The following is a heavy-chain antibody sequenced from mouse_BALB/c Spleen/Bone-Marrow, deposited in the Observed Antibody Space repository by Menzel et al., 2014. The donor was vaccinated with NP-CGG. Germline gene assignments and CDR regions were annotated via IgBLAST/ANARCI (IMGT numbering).Heavy chain of an antibody. CDR2: ISYDGSN. V-gene: IGHV3-6*02. CDR1: GYSITSGYY. D-gene: IGHD2-14*01. Sequence: DVKLQESGPGPVKPSQSLSLTCSVTGYSITSGYYWNWIRQFPGNKLEWMGYISYDGSNNYNPSLKNRISITRDTSKNQFFLKLNSVTTEDTATYYCAGYDEAWFAYWGQGTLVTVSA. CDR3: AGYDEAWFAY. J-gene: IGHJ3*01.